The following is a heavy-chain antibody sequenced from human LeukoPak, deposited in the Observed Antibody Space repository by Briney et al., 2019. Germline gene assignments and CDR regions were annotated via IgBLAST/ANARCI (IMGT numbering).Heavy chain of an antibody. CDR1: GFTFNSYA. Sequence: GGSLRLSCAATGFTFNSYALSWVRQAPGKGLEWASAICRGGDVTYYADAVEGRFTISRDNSKKMLFLQMSSLRAEDTATYYCTKEATATGYASDWGQGTLVTVSS. V-gene: IGHV3-23*01. J-gene: IGHJ4*02. CDR2: ICRGGDVT. D-gene: IGHD1-1*01. CDR3: TKEATATGYASD.